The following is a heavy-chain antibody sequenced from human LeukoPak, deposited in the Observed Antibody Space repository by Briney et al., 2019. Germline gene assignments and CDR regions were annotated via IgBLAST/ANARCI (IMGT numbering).Heavy chain of an antibody. CDR2: MSFTGTN. CDR3: ATSARGRLSLVDY. Sequence: SETLSLTCTVSGGSISSSDDFWGWIRQAPGKGLELFSSMSFTGTNYSNPSHQRRATTIVNASKNLYSLKLHSITAADTAHYYRATSARGRLSLVDYWGQGTLVTVSS. CDR1: GGSISSSDDF. D-gene: IGHD2-8*02. J-gene: IGHJ4*02. V-gene: IGHV4-39*01.